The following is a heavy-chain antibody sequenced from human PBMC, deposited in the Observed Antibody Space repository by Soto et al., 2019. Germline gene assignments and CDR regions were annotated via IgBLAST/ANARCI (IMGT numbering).Heavy chain of an antibody. CDR1: GFTFSSYA. D-gene: IGHD3-3*01. V-gene: IGHV3-23*01. CDR3: AKELKYDFWTGYYRAAC. CDR2: ISGSGGRT. Sequence: EVQLLESGGGLVQPGGSLRLSCAASGFTFSSYAMSWVRQAPGKGLEWVSAISGSGGRTYYADSVKGRFTISRDNSRNMLYLQMNGLRAVDTAVYYCAKELKYDFWTGYYRAACWCQGTLVTVSS. J-gene: IGHJ4*02.